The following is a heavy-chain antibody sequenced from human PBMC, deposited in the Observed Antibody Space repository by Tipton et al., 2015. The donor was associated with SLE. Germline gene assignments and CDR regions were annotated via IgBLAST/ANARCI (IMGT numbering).Heavy chain of an antibody. J-gene: IGHJ4*02. V-gene: IGHV3-13*01. D-gene: IGHD3-10*01. CDR1: GFTFSSYD. CDR3: ARGAYYGSGNFPPNF. Sequence: SLRLSCAASGFTFSSYDMHWVRQATGKGLEWVSAIGTAGDTYYPGSVKGRFTISRDNAKNSLHLQMESLRAEDTALYYCARGAYYGSGNFPPNFWGQGTLVTVSS. CDR2: IGTAGDT.